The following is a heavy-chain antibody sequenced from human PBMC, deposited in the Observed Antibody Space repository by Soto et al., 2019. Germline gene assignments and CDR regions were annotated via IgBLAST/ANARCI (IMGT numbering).Heavy chain of an antibody. CDR3: VRVVAIPGYPDN. Sequence: QVQLVQSGAEVRQPASSVKVPCKTSGGTFSSYAISWVRQAPGQGLEWMGGIVPIVDTSTYAQKFQGRVTITADESTSTAYMELSSLRSDDTAIYYCVRVVAIPGYPDNWGQGTLVTVSS. J-gene: IGHJ4*02. D-gene: IGHD5-12*01. CDR1: GGTFSSYA. V-gene: IGHV1-69*12. CDR2: IVPIVDTS.